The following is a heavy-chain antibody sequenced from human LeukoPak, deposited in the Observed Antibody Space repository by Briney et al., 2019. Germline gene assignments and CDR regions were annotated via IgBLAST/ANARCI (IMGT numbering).Heavy chain of an antibody. V-gene: IGHV3-9*01. CDR3: AKDGVSVFGVIISFDF. D-gene: IGHD3-3*01. CDR1: GFIFDNYA. Sequence: GGSLRLSCAVSGFIFDNYAMHWVRQAPGKGLEWVSGINWNGDIIGYADSVKGRFTISRDNAKNSLYLQMSSLRAEDTAFYYCAKDGVSVFGVIISFDFWGQATLVTVSS. CDR2: INWNGDII. J-gene: IGHJ4*02.